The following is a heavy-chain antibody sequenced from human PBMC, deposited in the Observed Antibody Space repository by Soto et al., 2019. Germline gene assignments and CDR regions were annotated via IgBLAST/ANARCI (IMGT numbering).Heavy chain of an antibody. J-gene: IGHJ4*02. D-gene: IGHD3-3*01. CDR3: ARAGFGVATPAFFDY. V-gene: IGHV4-31*03. CDR1: GGSISSGGYY. Sequence: SETLSLTCTVSGGSISSGGYYWSWIRQHPGKGLEWIGYIYYSGSTYYNPSLKSRVTISVDTSKNQFSLKLSSVTAADTAVYYCARAGFGVATPAFFDYWGQGTLVTVSS. CDR2: IYYSGST.